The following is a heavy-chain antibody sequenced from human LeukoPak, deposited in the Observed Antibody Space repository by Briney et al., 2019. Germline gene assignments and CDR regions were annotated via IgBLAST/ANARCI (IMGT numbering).Heavy chain of an antibody. CDR3: ARQSSSGWYWFDP. V-gene: IGHV4-4*09. CDR2: IYTSGST. Sequence: SETLSLTCTVSGGSISSYYRSWIRQLPGKGLEWIGYIYTSGSTNYNPSLKSRVTISVDTSKNQFSLKLSSVTAADTAVYYCARQSSSGWYWFDPWGQGTLVPVSP. D-gene: IGHD6-19*01. CDR1: GGSISSYY. J-gene: IGHJ5*02.